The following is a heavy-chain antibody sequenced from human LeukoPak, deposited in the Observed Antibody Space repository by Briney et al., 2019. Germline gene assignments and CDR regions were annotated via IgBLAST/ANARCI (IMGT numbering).Heavy chain of an antibody. J-gene: IGHJ4*02. D-gene: IGHD5-12*01. Sequence: KPSETLSLTCTVSGGSISSSSYYWGWIRQPPGKGLEWIGSIYYSGSTYYNPSLKSRVTISVNTSKNQFSLKLNSVTAAETAMYFCARGGVGGYDYFDSWGQGTLVAVSS. CDR1: GGSISSSSYY. CDR2: IYYSGST. V-gene: IGHV4-39*07. CDR3: ARGGVGGYDYFDS.